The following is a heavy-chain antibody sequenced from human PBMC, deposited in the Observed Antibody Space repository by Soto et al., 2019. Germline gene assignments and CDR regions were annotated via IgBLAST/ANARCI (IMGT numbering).Heavy chain of an antibody. J-gene: IGHJ4*02. CDR3: ARDSTTMIVVVINYFDY. V-gene: IGHV3-21*01. CDR1: GFTFSSYS. CDR2: ISSSSSYI. D-gene: IGHD3-22*01. Sequence: EVQLVESGGGLVKPGGSLRLSCAASGFTFSSYSMNWVRQAPGKGLEWVSSISSSSSYIYYADSVKGRFTISRDNAKNSLYRQMNSLRAEDTAVYYCARDSTTMIVVVINYFDYWGQGTLVTVSS.